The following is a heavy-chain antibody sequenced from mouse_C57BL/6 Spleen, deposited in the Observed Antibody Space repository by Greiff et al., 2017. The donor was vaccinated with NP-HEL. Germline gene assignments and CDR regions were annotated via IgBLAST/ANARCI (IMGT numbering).Heavy chain of an antibody. D-gene: IGHD1-1*01. V-gene: IGHV6-6*01. CDR1: GFTFSDAW. CDR3: TRVLRYEGMDY. J-gene: IGHJ4*01. Sequence: EVNVVESGGGLVQPGGSMKLSCAASGFTFSDAWMDWVRQSPEKGLEWVAEIRNKANNHASYYAVSVKGRFTISRDDYNSSVYLQMNNLRAEDTGIYYVTRVLRYEGMDYWGQGTSVTVSS. CDR2: IRNKANNHAS.